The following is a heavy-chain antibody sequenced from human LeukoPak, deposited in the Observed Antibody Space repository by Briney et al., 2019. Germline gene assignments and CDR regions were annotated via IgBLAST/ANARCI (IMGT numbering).Heavy chain of an antibody. CDR2: TYYRSKWYN. V-gene: IGHV6-1*01. D-gene: IGHD6-19*01. CDR3: ARDSVTVYSSGWYPDYYYGMDV. CDR1: GDSVSSNSAA. J-gene: IGHJ6*02. Sequence: SQTLSLTCAISGDSVSSNSAAWTWIRQSPSRGLEWLGRTYYRSKWYNDYAVSVKSRITINPDTSKNQFSLQLNSVTPEDTAVYYCARDSVTVYSSGWYPDYYYGMDVWGQGTTVTVSS.